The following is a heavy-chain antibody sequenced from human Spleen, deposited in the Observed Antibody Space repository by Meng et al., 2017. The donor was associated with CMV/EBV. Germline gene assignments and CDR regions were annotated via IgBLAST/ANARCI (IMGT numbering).Heavy chain of an antibody. CDR1: GYTLTSSG. D-gene: IGHD3-22*01. J-gene: IGHJ4*02. V-gene: IGHV1-18*01. CDR3: ARGSGYFLYYFDY. Sequence: CKASGYTLTSSGLTWVRQAPGQGLEWMGWISAYSGNKDYVQKFQGRVTMTTDTSTSTAYMELRNLRSDDTAVYYCARGSGYFLYYFDYWGQGTLVTVSS. CDR2: ISAYSGNK.